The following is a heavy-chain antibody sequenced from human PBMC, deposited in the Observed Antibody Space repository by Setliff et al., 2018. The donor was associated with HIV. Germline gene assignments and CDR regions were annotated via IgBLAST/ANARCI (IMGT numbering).Heavy chain of an antibody. V-gene: IGHV4-4*02. Sequence: SETLSLTCGVSGASIRDSKWWSWVRQAPGKRPEWIGEISHTGDTDSHSGSTNYNPSLKSRVTLSVKTSKNQFSLKLNSVTAADTAVYYCARDSNAPYFQHWGQGTLVTVSS. CDR3: ARDSNAPYFQH. D-gene: IGHD1-1*01. J-gene: IGHJ1*01. CDR2: ISHTGDTDSHSGST. CDR1: GASIRDSKW.